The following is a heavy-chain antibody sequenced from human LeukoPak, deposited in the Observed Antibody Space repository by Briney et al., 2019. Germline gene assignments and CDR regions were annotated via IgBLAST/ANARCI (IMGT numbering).Heavy chain of an antibody. J-gene: IGHJ4*02. CDR3: ARLRPHYSNYDLGYFDY. CDR1: GGSISSGSYY. CDR2: IYYSGST. D-gene: IGHD4-11*01. Sequence: SETLSLTCTVSGGSISSGSYYWVWIRQPPGKGLEWIGSIYYSGSTYYNPSLKSRVTISVDTSKNQFSLKLSSVTAADTAVHYCARLRPHYSNYDLGYFDYWGQGTLVTVSS. V-gene: IGHV4-39*01.